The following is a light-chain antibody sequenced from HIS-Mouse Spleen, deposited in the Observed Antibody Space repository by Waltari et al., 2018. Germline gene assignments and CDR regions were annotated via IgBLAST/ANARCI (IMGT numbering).Light chain of an antibody. CDR2: DVS. V-gene: IGLV2-11*01. CDR3: CSYAGSYTLV. J-gene: IGLJ3*02. Sequence: QSALTQPRSVSGSPGQSVTISCTGTSSDVGGYNYVSWYQQHPGKAPKLMIYDVSKRPQGVPDRFSGSKSGNTASLTISGLQAEDEADYYCCSYAGSYTLVFGGGTKLTVL. CDR1: SSDVGGYNY.